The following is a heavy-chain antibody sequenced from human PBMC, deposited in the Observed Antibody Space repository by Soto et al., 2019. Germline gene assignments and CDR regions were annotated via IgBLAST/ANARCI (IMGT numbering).Heavy chain of an antibody. CDR2: IYSGGST. Sequence: PGGSLRLSCAASGFTVSSNYMSWVRQAPGKGLEWVSVIYSGGSTYYADSVKGRFTISRHNSKNTLYLQMNSLRAEDTAVYYCARDQVHWPAAMQSYYYYYMDVWGKGTTVTVSS. CDR1: GFTVSSNY. D-gene: IGHD2-2*01. V-gene: IGHV3-53*04. J-gene: IGHJ6*03. CDR3: ARDQVHWPAAMQSYYYYYMDV.